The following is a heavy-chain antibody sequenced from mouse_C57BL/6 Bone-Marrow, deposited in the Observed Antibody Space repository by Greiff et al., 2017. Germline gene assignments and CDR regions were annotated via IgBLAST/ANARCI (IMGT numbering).Heavy chain of an antibody. CDR3: ARGGEYYFDY. CDR2: IDPSDSYT. CDR1: GYTFTSYW. J-gene: IGHJ2*01. Sequence: QVQLQQPGAELVMPGASVKLSCKASGYTFTSYWMHWVKQRPGQGLEWIGEIDPSDSYTNYNQKFKGKSTLTVDKSSSTAYMQRSSLTSEDAAVYYCARGGEYYFDYWGQGTTLTVSS. V-gene: IGHV1-69*01.